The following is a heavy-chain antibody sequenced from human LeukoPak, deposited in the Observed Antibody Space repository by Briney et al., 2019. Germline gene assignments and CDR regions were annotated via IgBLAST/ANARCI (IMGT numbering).Heavy chain of an antibody. J-gene: IGHJ1*01. V-gene: IGHV3-21*01. Sequence: GGSLRLSCAASGFTFSSYSMNWLRQAPGKGLEWVSSISSSSSYIYYADSVKGRFTISRDNAKNSLYLQMNSLRAEDTAVYYCARDSSSGYAEYFQHWGQGTLVTVSS. CDR3: ARDSSSGYAEYFQH. D-gene: IGHD5-18*01. CDR2: ISSSSSYI. CDR1: GFTFSSYS.